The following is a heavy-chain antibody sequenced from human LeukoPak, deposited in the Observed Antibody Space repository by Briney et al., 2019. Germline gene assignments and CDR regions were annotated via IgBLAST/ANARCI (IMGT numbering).Heavy chain of an antibody. D-gene: IGHD3-10*01. CDR3: ARAAMPRGLDHFAS. J-gene: IGHJ4*02. Sequence: PGGSLRLSCAAAGFNFRSYWTQCARQAPGQGLVWVSRISSDGSSTVYAGSVKGRFTISRDNAKNTLYLQMNSLRAEDTAVYYCARAAMPRGLDHFASWGQGTLVTVSS. CDR2: ISSDGSST. V-gene: IGHV3-74*01. CDR1: GFNFRSYW.